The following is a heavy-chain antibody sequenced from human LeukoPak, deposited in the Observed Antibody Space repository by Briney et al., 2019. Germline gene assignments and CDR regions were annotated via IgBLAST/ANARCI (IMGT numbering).Heavy chain of an antibody. CDR3: ARESVRREQLVRFHLYYYYYMDV. J-gene: IGHJ6*03. CDR1: GGTFSSYA. CDR2: IIPIFGAA. Sequence: GASVKVSCKASGGTFSSYAISWVRQAPGQGLEWMGGIIPIFGAANYAQKFQGRVTITADESTSTAYMELSSLRSEDTAVYYCARESVRREQLVRFHLYYYYYMDVWGKGTTVTVSS. V-gene: IGHV1-69*13. D-gene: IGHD6-6*01.